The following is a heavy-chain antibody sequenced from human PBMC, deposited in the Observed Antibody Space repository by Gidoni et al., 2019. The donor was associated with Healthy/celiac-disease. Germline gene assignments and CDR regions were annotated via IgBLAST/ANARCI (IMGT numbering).Heavy chain of an antibody. J-gene: IGHJ4*02. CDR3: ARGKLVLGGAIRYFDY. CDR1: GGSFSGYY. CDR2: SNHSGST. Sequence: QVQLQQWGAGLLTPSETLSLTCAVYGGSFSGYYWSWIRQPPGKGLEWIGESNHSGSTNYNPSLKSRVTISVDTSKNQFSLKLSSVTAADTAVYYCARGKLVLGGAIRYFDYWGQGTLVTVSS. V-gene: IGHV4-34*01. D-gene: IGHD6-13*01.